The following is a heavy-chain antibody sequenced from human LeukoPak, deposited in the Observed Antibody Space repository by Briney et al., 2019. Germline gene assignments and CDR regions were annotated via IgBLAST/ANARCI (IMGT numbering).Heavy chain of an antibody. CDR2: IKSETDGGTT. CDR3: TTEGEGGFDY. D-gene: IGHD3-16*01. J-gene: IGHJ4*02. Sequence: GGSLRLSCAASGFTFSNAWMNWVRQAPGKGLEWVGRIKSETDGGTTDYAAPVKGRFTISRDDSKNTLYLQMNSLKTEDTAVYYCTTEGEGGFDYWGQGTLVTVSS. V-gene: IGHV3-15*07. CDR1: GFTFSNAW.